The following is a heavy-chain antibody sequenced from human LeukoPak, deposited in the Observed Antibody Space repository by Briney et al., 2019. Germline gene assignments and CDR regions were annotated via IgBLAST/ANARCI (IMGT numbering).Heavy chain of an antibody. Sequence: SETLSLTCTVSGCSISSGYYWGWIRQPPGKGLEWIGSIYHSGSTYYNPSLKSRVTISVDTSKNQFSLKLSSVTAADTAVYYCATRFWRMIGTDYWGQGTLVTVSS. J-gene: IGHJ4*02. V-gene: IGHV4-38-2*02. CDR1: GCSISSGYY. CDR3: ATRFWRMIGTDY. CDR2: IYHSGST. D-gene: IGHD3-3*01.